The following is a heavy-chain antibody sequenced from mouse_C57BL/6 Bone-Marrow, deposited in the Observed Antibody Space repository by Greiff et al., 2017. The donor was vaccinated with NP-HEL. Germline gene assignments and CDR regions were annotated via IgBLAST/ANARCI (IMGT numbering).Heavy chain of an antibody. Sequence: EVQRVESGGGLVQPGGSLKLSCAASGFTFSDYGMAWVRQAPRKGPEWVAFISNLAYSIYYADTVTGRFTISSENAKNTLYLEMSSLRSEDTAMYYCARRGGYAMDYWGQGTSVTVSS. CDR1: GFTFSDYG. V-gene: IGHV5-15*01. CDR2: ISNLAYSI. J-gene: IGHJ4*01. CDR3: ARRGGYAMDY.